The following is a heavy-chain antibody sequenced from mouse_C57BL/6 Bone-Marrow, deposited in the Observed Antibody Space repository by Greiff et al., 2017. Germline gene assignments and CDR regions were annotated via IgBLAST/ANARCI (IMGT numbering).Heavy chain of an antibody. D-gene: IGHD1-1*01. CDR3: ARGGYYYGSSYNYVDY. CDR2: INPGSGGT. Sequence: QVQLQQSGAELVRPGTSVKVSCKASGYAFTNYLIEWVKQRPGQGLEWIGVINPGSGGTNYNEKFKGKATLTADKSSSTAYMQLSSLTSEDSAVYFCARGGYYYGSSYNYVDYWGQGTTLTVSS. CDR1: GYAFTNYL. J-gene: IGHJ2*01. V-gene: IGHV1-54*01.